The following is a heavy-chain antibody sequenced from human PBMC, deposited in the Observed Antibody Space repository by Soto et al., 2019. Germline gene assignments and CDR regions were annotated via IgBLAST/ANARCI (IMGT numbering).Heavy chain of an antibody. Sequence: GASVKGSCKASGYTFCCYWINLGGQAPGQGVEWLGLISPYDGNTKYAQILQGRVSMTTDTSTKTAYMEVRSLRSDDTAVYYCARGGYYDSSGSRNYHYYGMNVWGQGTTVTVSS. V-gene: IGHV1-18*01. CDR2: ISPYDGNT. CDR3: ARGGYYDSSGSRNYHYYGMNV. J-gene: IGHJ6*02. D-gene: IGHD3-22*01. CDR1: GYTFCCYW.